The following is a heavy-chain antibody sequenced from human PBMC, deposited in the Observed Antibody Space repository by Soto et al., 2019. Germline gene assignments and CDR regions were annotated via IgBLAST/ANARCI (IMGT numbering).Heavy chain of an antibody. J-gene: IGHJ5*02. D-gene: IGHD4-4*01. CDR1: GYPFSDNQ. V-gene: IGHV1-2*02. Sequence: ASVKVSCKASGYPFSDNQIHWLRRAPGQGLEWMGRINPKSDDTNYAQKFQGRVTMTRDTSIDTAYLELTGLTSDDTATYYCARKHSLDYIRWGLDPWGQGTLVTVS. CDR2: INPKSDDT. CDR3: ARKHSLDYIRWGLDP.